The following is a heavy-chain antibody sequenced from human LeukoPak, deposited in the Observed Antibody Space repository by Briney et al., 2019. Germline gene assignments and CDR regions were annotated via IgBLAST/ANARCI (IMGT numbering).Heavy chain of an antibody. D-gene: IGHD1-14*01. CDR3: ARGRGVPKRHHNTGRWFDP. Sequence: PSETLSLTCAVYGGSFSGYYWSWIRQPPGKGLEWIGEINHSGSTNYNPSLKSRVTISVDTSKNQFSLKLSSVTAADTAVYYCARGRGVPKRHHNTGRWFDPWGQGTLVTVSS. V-gene: IGHV4-34*01. J-gene: IGHJ5*02. CDR1: GGSFSGYY. CDR2: INHSGST.